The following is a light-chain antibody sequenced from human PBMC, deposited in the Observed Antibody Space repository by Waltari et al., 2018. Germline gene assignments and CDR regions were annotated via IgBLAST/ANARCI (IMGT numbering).Light chain of an antibody. J-gene: IGLJ2*01. V-gene: IGLV1-40*01. CDR3: QSYDNSLSTHL. Sequence: QQFPGMAPKLLIYDNDKRPSGVSDRFSGSKSGTSASLTITGLQTEDEADYYCQSYDNSLSTHLFGGGTRLTVL. CDR2: DND.